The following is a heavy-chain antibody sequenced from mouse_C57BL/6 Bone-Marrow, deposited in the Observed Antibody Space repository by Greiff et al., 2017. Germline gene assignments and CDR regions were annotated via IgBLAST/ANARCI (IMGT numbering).Heavy chain of an antibody. CDR1: GYTFTDYY. CDR3: ARGYYGSSYRFAY. V-gene: IGHV1-76*01. J-gene: IGHJ3*01. D-gene: IGHD1-1*01. Sequence: VKLMESGAELVRPGASVKLSCKASGYTFTDYYINWVKQRPGQGLEWIARIYPGSGNTYYNEKFKGKATLTAEKSSSTAYMQLSSLTSEDSAVYFCARGYYGSSYRFAYWGQGTLVTVSA. CDR2: IYPGSGNT.